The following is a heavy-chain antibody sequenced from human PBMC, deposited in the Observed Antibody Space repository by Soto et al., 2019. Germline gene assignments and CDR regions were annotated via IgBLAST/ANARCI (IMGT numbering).Heavy chain of an antibody. CDR3: ARESEDLTSNFDY. Sequence: TGRSLRLSCAASGFTFTRYRMNWVRQAPGKGLEWVSSISSTTNYIYYGDSMKGRFTISRDNAKNSLYLEMNSLRAEDTAVYYCARESEDLTSNFDYWGQGTLVTVSS. CDR2: ISSTTNYI. CDR1: GFTFTRYR. V-gene: IGHV3-21*06. J-gene: IGHJ4*02.